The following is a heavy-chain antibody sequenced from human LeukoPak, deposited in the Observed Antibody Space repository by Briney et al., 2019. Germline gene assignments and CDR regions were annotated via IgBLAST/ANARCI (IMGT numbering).Heavy chain of an antibody. D-gene: IGHD2-15*01. CDR3: AKSSLVTPYDY. CDR2: IYSDGNT. CDR1: GFSVSSDY. Sequence: PGGSLRLSCAASGFSVSSDYMSWVRQAPGKGLEWVSVIYSDGNTYYADAVKGRFTISRDKSKNTVYLQMNSLRAEDTAVYYCAKSSLVTPYDYWGQGTLVSVSS. V-gene: IGHV3-66*01. J-gene: IGHJ4*02.